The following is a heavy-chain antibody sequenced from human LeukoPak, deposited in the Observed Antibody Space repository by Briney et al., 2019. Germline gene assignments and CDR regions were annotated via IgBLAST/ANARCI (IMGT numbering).Heavy chain of an antibody. CDR2: IYYNGGT. CDR1: GGSISISSYY. Sequence: SETLCLTCTVSGGSISISSYYGGWIRQPPGKGLEWIGTIYYNGGTYYNPSLKSRVTMSVDTSKNQFSLKLSSVTAADTAVYYCARQGSGYFDYWGQGTLVTVSS. V-gene: IGHV4-39*01. J-gene: IGHJ4*02. CDR3: ARQGSGYFDY. D-gene: IGHD3-22*01.